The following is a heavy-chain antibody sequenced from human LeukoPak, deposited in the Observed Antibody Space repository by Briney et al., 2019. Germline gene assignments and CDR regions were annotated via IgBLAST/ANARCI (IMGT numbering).Heavy chain of an antibody. Sequence: SETLSLTCTVSGGSISGYFWSWIRQPPGKGLEWIGYIYYSGSTNYNPSLKSRVTISVDTSKNQFSLKLSSVTAADTALYYCARQQYYYDNSGSWFYYYGMDVWGPGTTVAVSS. CDR1: GGSISGYF. CDR2: IYYSGST. J-gene: IGHJ6*02. CDR3: ARQQYYYDNSGSWFYYYGMDV. V-gene: IGHV4-59*08. D-gene: IGHD3-22*01.